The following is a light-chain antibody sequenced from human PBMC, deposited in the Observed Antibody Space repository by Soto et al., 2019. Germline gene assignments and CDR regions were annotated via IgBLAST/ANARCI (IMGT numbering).Light chain of an antibody. V-gene: IGKV3-15*01. J-gene: IGKJ1*01. CDR3: QQYYKWPRRT. Sequence: EIVMTQSPATLSVSPGERATLSCRASQSVSSNLAWYQQKPGQAPRLLIYGASTRATGIPARFSGSGSGTEFTLTISSLQSEDFAVYYCQQYYKWPRRTFGQGTKVEIK. CDR1: QSVSSN. CDR2: GAS.